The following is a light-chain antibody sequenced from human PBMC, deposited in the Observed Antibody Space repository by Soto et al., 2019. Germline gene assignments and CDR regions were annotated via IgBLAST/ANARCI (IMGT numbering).Light chain of an antibody. V-gene: IGLV2-8*01. J-gene: IGLJ2*01. CDR3: SSYAGSNKMV. CDR1: SRDVGGYVF. Sequence: QSVLTQPPSASGSPGESVTMSCTGTSRDVGGYVFVSWFQQHPGKAPKLIIFEVNKRPSGVPDRFSGSRSGNTASLTVSGLQIEDEADYYCSSYAGSNKMVFGGGTKLTVL. CDR2: EVN.